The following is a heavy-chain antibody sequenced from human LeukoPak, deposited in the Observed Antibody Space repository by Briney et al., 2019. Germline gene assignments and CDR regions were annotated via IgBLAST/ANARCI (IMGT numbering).Heavy chain of an antibody. J-gene: IGHJ4*02. CDR1: GFTFDDYG. V-gene: IGHV3-23*01. CDR2: ISGSGGAT. Sequence: GGSLRLSCAASGFTFDDYGMSWVRQAPGKGLEWVSGISGSGGATYYADSVKGRFTVSRDDPHNTLYLQMNSVRAEDTAVYFCARGGVDHYGSGTYYLMYYFDHWGQGALVTVSS. CDR3: ARGGVDHYGSGTYYLMYYFDH. D-gene: IGHD3-10*01.